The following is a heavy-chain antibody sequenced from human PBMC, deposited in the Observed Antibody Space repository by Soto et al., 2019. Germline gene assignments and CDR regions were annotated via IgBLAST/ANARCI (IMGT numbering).Heavy chain of an antibody. CDR3: ARVAALVGAARYWYFDL. CDR2: IDYRGNI. J-gene: IGHJ2*01. D-gene: IGHD2-15*01. Sequence: QLHLQESGPGLVEPSETLSLTCAVSGGSITSTSYYWGGIRQPPGEGLGRIGSIDYRGNIYYNSSLKSRVTISVDTSKNQFSLNLNSVTAADSAVYHCARVAALVGAARYWYFDLWGRGTRVSV. CDR1: GGSITSTSYY. V-gene: IGHV4-39*01.